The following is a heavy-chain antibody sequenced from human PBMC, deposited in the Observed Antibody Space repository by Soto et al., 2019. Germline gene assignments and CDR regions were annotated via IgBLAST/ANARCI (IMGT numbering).Heavy chain of an antibody. V-gene: IGHV3-23*01. CDR1: GFTFSSYA. J-gene: IGHJ6*02. D-gene: IGHD3-10*01. CDR3: AKHSMVRGVTYYYYGMDV. CDR2: ISGSGGST. Sequence: GGSLRLSCAASGFTFSSYAMSWVRQAPGKGLEWVSGISGSGGSTYYADSVKGRFTISRDNSKNTLYLQMNSLRAEDTAVYYCAKHSMVRGVTYYYYGMDVWGQGTTVTVSS.